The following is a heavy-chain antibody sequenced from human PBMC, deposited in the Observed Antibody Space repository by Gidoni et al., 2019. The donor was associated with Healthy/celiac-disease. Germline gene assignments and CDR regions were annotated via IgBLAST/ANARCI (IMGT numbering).Heavy chain of an antibody. CDR1: GGPISSSSYY. D-gene: IGHD4-17*01. J-gene: IGHJ5*02. CDR3: ARALEGGDYESGWFDP. CDR2: LYYSGST. Sequence: QLQLQESGPGLVKPSETLSLTCTVPGGPISSSSYYWGWIRQPPGKGLEWIGSLYYSGSTYYNPSLKSRVTISVDTSKNQFSLKLSSVTAADTAVYYCARALEGGDYESGWFDPWGQGTLVTVSS. V-gene: IGHV4-39*01.